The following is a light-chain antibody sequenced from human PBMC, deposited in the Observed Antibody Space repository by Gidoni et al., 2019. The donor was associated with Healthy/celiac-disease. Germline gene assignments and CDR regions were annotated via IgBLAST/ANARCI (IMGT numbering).Light chain of an antibody. J-gene: IGKJ4*01. V-gene: IGKV1-33*01. CDR3: QQYDNLPLT. Sequence: EIQMTQSPSSLSASVGDRVTITCQASQDISNYLNWYQQKPGKASKLLIYDASNLETGVPSRFSGSGSGTDFTFTISSLQPEDIATYYCQQYDNLPLTFXGXTKVEIK. CDR2: DAS. CDR1: QDISNY.